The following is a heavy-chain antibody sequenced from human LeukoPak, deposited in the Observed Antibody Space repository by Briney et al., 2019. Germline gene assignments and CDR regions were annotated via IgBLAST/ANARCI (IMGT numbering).Heavy chain of an antibody. Sequence: GGSLRLSCAASVCTFSSYWMHWVRQAPGKGLVWVSRINSDGSSTSYADSVKGRFTISRDNAKNTLYLQMNSLRAEDTAVYYCAREGYGRSFDYWGQGTLVTVSS. J-gene: IGHJ4*02. CDR3: AREGYGRSFDY. V-gene: IGHV3-74*01. CDR2: INSDGSST. D-gene: IGHD4-17*01. CDR1: VCTFSSYW.